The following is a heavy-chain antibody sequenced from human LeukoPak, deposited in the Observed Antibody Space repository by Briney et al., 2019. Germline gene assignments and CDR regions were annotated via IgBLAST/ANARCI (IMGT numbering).Heavy chain of an antibody. CDR1: GGSISSYY. Sequence: PSETLSLTCTVSGGSISSYYWSWIRQPSGKGLEWIGYIYYSGSTNYNPSLKSRVTISVDTSKNQFSLKLSSVTAADTAVYYCARGRGYSYGPTDYYYYGMDVWGQGTTVTVSS. CDR3: ARGRGYSYGPTDYYYYGMDV. D-gene: IGHD5-18*01. V-gene: IGHV4-59*08. CDR2: IYYSGST. J-gene: IGHJ6*02.